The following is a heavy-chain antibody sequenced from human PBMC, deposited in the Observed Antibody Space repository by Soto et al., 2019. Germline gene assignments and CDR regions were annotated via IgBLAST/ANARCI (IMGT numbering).Heavy chain of an antibody. V-gene: IGHV3-74*01. CDR2: LKGDGSMT. CDR3: ARGGLYAYYQDN. Sequence: EVQLVESGGGVVQPGETLRLACTAAGFTFSIYWMHWVRQAPGKGLVWLSRLKGDGSMTDYADSVKGRFTISRDNAENTLYLQMNGLRAEDTAIYYCARGGLYAYYQDNWGQGTLVTVSS. D-gene: IGHD3-16*01. CDR1: GFTFSIYW. J-gene: IGHJ4*02.